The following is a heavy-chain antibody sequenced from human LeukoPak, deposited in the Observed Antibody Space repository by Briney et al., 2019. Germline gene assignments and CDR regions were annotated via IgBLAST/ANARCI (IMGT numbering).Heavy chain of an antibody. D-gene: IGHD6-19*01. CDR1: GYTFTGYY. Sequence: ASVKVSCKASGYTFTGYYMHWVRQAPGQGLEWMGIINPSGGSTSYAQKFQGRVTMTRDTSTSTVYMELSSLRSEDTAVYYCARHAQWLVRRTGPNGMDVWGQGTTVTVSS. CDR2: INPSGGST. V-gene: IGHV1-46*01. CDR3: ARHAQWLVRRTGPNGMDV. J-gene: IGHJ6*02.